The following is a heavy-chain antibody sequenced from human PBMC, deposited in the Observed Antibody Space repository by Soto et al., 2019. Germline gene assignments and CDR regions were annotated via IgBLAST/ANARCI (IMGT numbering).Heavy chain of an antibody. V-gene: IGHV1-69*13. J-gene: IGHJ3*02. CDR3: ARGMKAVAGNAFDI. Sequence: SVKVSCKASGGTFSSYAISWVRQAPRQGLEWMGGIIPIFGTANYAQKFQGRVTITADESTSTAYMELSSLRSEDTAVYYCARGMKAVAGNAFDIWGQGTMVTVSS. CDR1: GGTFSSYA. CDR2: IIPIFGTA. D-gene: IGHD6-19*01.